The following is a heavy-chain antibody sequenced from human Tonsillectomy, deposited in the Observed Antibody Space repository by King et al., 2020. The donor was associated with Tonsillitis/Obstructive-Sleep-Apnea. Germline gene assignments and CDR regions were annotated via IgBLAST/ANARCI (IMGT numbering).Heavy chain of an antibody. V-gene: IGHV4-39*01. CDR2: IYYSGST. CDR3: ARGRSWFYNWFDP. CDR1: GGSISSSSFY. J-gene: IGHJ5*02. D-gene: IGHD6-13*01. Sequence: QLQESGPGVVKPSETLSLNCTVSGGSISSSSFYWCWIRQPPGKGLEWIGSIYYSGSTYYNPSLKSRVTMSVDTSKNQFSLKLRFVTAADTAVYYCARGRSWFYNWFDPWGQGTLVTVSS.